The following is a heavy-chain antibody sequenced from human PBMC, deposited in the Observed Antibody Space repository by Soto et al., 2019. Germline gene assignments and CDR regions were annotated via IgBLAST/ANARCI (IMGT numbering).Heavy chain of an antibody. CDR1: GGSISSGGYY. CDR2: IYYSGST. D-gene: IGHD3-9*01. Sequence: SETLSLTCTVSGGSISSGGYYWSWIRQHPGKGLEWIGYIYYSGSTYYNPSLKSRVTISVDTSKNQFSLKLSSVTAADTAVYYCARGLRYFDWLSHPNYFDYWGQGTLVTAPQ. V-gene: IGHV4-31*03. CDR3: ARGLRYFDWLSHPNYFDY. J-gene: IGHJ4*02.